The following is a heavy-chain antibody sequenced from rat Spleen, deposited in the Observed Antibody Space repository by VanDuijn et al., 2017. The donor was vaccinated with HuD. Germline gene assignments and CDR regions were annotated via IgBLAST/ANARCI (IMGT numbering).Heavy chain of an antibody. CDR3: TRVNYSAYMDFDY. J-gene: IGHJ2*01. CDR2: ISPSGGNT. Sequence: EVKLVESGGGLVEPGRSLKLSCAASGFTFSNYDMAWVRQAPTKGLEWVASISPSGGNTYYRDSVKGRFTVSRDNAKSTLYLQMDSLRSEDTATYHCTRVNYSAYMDFDYWGQGVMVTVSS. D-gene: IGHD1-2*01. CDR1: GFTFSNYD. V-gene: IGHV5-25*01.